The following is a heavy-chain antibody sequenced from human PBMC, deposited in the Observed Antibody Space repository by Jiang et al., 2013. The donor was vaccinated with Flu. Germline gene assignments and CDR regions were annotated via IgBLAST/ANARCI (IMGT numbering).Heavy chain of an antibody. D-gene: IGHD6-13*01. V-gene: IGHV1-24*01. CDR3: ATDRRSSMEQQLVPTLLGY. J-gene: IGHJ4*02. CDR2: FDPEDGET. CDR1: GYTLTELS. Sequence: GAEVKKPGASVKVSCKVSGYTLTELSMHWVRQAPGKGLEWMGGFDPEDGETIYAQKFQGRVTMTEDTSTDTAYMELSSLRSEDTAVYYCATDRRSSMEQQLVPTLLGYWGQGTLVTVSS.